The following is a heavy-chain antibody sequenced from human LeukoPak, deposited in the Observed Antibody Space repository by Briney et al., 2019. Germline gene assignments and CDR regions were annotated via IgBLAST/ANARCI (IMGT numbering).Heavy chain of an antibody. J-gene: IGHJ3*02. V-gene: IGHV1-69*04. Sequence: ASVKVSCRASGGXFSSYAMSWVRQAPGQGLEWMGRIIPILGIANYAQKFQGRVTITADKSTSTAYMELSSLRSEDTAVYYCARYSCGGDCYSSHDAFDIWGQGTMVTVSS. CDR1: GGXFSSYA. CDR3: ARYSCGGDCYSSHDAFDI. D-gene: IGHD2-21*02. CDR2: IIPILGIA.